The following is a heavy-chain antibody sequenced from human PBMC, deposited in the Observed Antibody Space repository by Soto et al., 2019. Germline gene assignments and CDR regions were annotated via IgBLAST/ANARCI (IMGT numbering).Heavy chain of an antibody. J-gene: IGHJ4*02. V-gene: IGHV3-30*18. CDR2: ISNDGSNE. CDR1: GFTFRWFG. Sequence: GGSLRLSCAGSGFTFRWFGMDWVRQAPGKGLEWVARISNDGSNEYYVDSVKGRFTISRDNSKNTLYLQMDSLRAEDTAVYYCAKGEVRGIIPSYFDYWGLGTLVTVSS. D-gene: IGHD3-10*01. CDR3: AKGEVRGIIPSYFDY.